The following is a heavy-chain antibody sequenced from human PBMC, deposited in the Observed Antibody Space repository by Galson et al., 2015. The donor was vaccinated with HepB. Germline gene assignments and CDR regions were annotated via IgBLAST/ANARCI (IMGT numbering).Heavy chain of an antibody. CDR2: INSDGRST. V-gene: IGHV3-74*01. J-gene: IGHJ6*02. CDR3: ARDLDSVLNGYYVYYYYGMDV. CDR1: GFTFSSYW. D-gene: IGHD3-9*01. Sequence: SLRLSCAASGFTFSSYWMHWVRQAPGKGLVWVSHINSDGRSTTYADSVKGRFTISRDNAKNTLYLQMNSLRAEDTAMYSCARDLDSVLNGYYVYYYYGMDVWGQGTTVTVSS.